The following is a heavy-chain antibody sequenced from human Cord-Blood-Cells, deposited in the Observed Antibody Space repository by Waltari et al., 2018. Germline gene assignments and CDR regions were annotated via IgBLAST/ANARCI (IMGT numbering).Heavy chain of an antibody. CDR2: SIPIFGTA. Sequence: QVQLVQSGAEVKKPGSSVKVSCKASGGTFSSYAISWVRQAPGQGLEWMGGSIPIFGTANYAQKFQGRGTSTADESTSTAYMELSSLRSEDTAVYYCARGTGDNYYYYYYMDVWGKGTTVTVSS. CDR1: GGTFSSYA. D-gene: IGHD2-21*01. J-gene: IGHJ6*03. V-gene: IGHV1-69*01. CDR3: ARGTGDNYYYYYYMDV.